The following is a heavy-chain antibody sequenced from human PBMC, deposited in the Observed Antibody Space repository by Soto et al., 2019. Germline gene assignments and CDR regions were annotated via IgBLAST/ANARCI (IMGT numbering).Heavy chain of an antibody. D-gene: IGHD3-10*02. J-gene: IGHJ4*02. V-gene: IGHV3-23*01. Sequence: EVQLLESGGGLVQPGGSLRLSCAASGFTFSSYAMSWVRQAPGKGLEWVSAISGSGGSTSYADAVKGRFTISRDNSKNLLYLQMNRLRAEDTAVYYCAKDRMFLWESGHFDYWGQGTLVTVSS. CDR2: ISGSGGST. CDR3: AKDRMFLWESGHFDY. CDR1: GFTFSSYA.